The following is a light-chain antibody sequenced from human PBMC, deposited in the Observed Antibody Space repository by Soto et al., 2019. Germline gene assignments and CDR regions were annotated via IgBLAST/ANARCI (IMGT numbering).Light chain of an antibody. CDR2: GNS. J-gene: IGLJ1*01. CDR3: QSYDSSLSAHYV. V-gene: IGLV1-40*01. CDR1: SSNIGATYD. Sequence: QSVLTQPPSVSGAPGQRVTISCTGSSSNIGATYDVQWYQQLPGTAPKLLIYGNSNRPSGVPDRFSGSKSGTSASLAITGLQADDEADYYCQSYDSSLSAHYVXGTGTKLTVL.